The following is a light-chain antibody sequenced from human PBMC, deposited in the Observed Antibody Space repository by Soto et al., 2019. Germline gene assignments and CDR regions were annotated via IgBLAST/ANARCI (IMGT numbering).Light chain of an antibody. V-gene: IGKV3D-15*01. Sequence: EIVLTQSPSTLSVSPGGRATRSCRASQSVSSNLAWYQQKPGQAPSLLIYDISASATGIPTRFRGSGSGTEFTPTISSLQSEDFAVSSCQQYNDWPLTFGGRTKVDIK. CDR1: QSVSSN. J-gene: IGKJ4*01. CDR3: QQYNDWPLT. CDR2: DIS.